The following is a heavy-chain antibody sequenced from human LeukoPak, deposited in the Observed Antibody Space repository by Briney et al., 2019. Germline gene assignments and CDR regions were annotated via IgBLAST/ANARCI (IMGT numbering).Heavy chain of an antibody. Sequence: ASVKVSCKASRGTFSSYTISWVRQAPGQGLEWMGWVNPRSGDAGYLQKFQGRLTITRDSSIDTAYMDLSGLSSEDTAVYYCARGVPLGYCTYGVCYPPYYFDYWGQGTLVTASS. CDR1: RGTFSSYT. V-gene: IGHV1-8*03. CDR2: VNPRSGDA. D-gene: IGHD2-8*01. CDR3: ARGVPLGYCTYGVCYPPYYFDY. J-gene: IGHJ4*02.